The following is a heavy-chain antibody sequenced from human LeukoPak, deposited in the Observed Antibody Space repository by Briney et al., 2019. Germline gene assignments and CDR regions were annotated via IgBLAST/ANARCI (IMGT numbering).Heavy chain of an antibody. CDR3: AGGELWFGELYPTGYFYY. V-gene: IGHV3-7*01. D-gene: IGHD3-10*01. J-gene: IGHJ4*02. Sequence: GGSLRLSCAASGFTFSSYWMSWVRQAPGKGLEWVANIKQDGSEKYYVDSVKGRFTISRDNAKNTLYLQMNSLRAEDTAVYYCAGGELWFGELYPTGYFYYCGQGTLVTVSS. CDR1: GFTFSSYW. CDR2: IKQDGSEK.